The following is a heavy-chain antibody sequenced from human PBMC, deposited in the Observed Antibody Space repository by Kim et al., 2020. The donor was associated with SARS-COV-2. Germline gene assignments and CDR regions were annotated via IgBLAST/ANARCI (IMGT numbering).Heavy chain of an antibody. J-gene: IGHJ4*02. CDR3: ARADYYDSSGQDY. V-gene: IGHV4-30-4*01. Sequence: SETLSLTCTVSGGSISSGDYYWSWIRQPPGKGLEWIGYIYYSGSTYYNPSLKSRVTISVDTSKNQFSLKLSSVTAADTAVYYCARADYYDSSGQDYWGQGTLVTVSS. CDR1: GGSISSGDYY. CDR2: IYYSGST. D-gene: IGHD3-22*01.